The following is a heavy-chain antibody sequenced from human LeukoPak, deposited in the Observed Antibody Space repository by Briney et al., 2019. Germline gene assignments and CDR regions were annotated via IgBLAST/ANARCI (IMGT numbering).Heavy chain of an antibody. CDR1: GGSFSGYY. CDR2: INHSGST. CDR3: ARGRGSSWYFPFDY. J-gene: IGHJ4*02. V-gene: IGHV4-34*01. Sequence: PSETLTLTCAVYGGSFSGYYWSWIRQPPGKGLEWIGEINHSGSTNYSPSLKSRVAISVDTSKNQFSLKLSSVTAADTAVYYCARGRGSSWYFPFDYWGQGTLVTVSS. D-gene: IGHD6-13*01.